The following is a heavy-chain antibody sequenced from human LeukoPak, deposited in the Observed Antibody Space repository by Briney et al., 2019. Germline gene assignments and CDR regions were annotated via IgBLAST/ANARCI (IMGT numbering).Heavy chain of an antibody. J-gene: IGHJ6*02. D-gene: IGHD4-11*01. V-gene: IGHV3-53*01. CDR1: GFTVSSNY. CDR3: ARDLVTPPPYYYYYGMDV. CDR2: IYSGGST. Sequence: GGSLRLSCAASGFTVSSNYMSWVRQAPGKGLEWVSVIYSGGSTYHADSVKGRFTISRDNSKNTLYLQMNSLRAEDTAVYYCARDLVTPPPYYYYYGMDVWGQGTTVTVSS.